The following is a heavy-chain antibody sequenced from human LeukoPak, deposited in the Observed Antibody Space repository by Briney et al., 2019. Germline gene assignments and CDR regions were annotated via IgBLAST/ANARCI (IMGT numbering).Heavy chain of an antibody. CDR3: ARDRGGNWFAP. CDR1: GFTFSSYE. J-gene: IGHJ5*02. CDR2: ISSSGSTI. D-gene: IGHD3-10*01. Sequence: GGSLRLSCAASGFTFSSYEMNWVRQAPGKGLEWVSYISSSGSTIYYADSVRGRFTISRDKAKNSLYLQMNSLRAEDTAVYYCARDRGGNWFAPWGQGSLVTDSS. V-gene: IGHV3-48*03.